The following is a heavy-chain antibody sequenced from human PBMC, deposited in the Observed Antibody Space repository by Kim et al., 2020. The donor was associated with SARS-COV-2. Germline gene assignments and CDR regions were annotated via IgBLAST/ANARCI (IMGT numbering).Heavy chain of an antibody. CDR3: ARDQVTYYYDTSGYHDDAFDI. CDR2: VNVANGNT. Sequence: ASVKVSCKASGYTFTSYALHWVRQAPGQRLEWMGWVNVANGNTKYSQKFQGRITITRDTSASTAYMGLSSLRSEDTAVYYCARDQVTYYYDTSGYHDDAFDIWGQGTMVTVSS. CDR1: GYTFTSYA. D-gene: IGHD3-22*01. V-gene: IGHV1-3*01. J-gene: IGHJ3*02.